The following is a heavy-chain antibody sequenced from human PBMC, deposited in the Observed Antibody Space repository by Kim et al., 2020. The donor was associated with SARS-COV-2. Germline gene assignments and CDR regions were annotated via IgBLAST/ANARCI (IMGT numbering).Heavy chain of an antibody. CDR2: ISSSSSII. D-gene: IGHD3-22*01. Sequence: GGSLRLSCAASGFTFSTYSMNWVRQAPGKGLEWISYISSSSSIINYGDSVKGRFTISRDSAKNSLYLQMSSLRAEDTAVYYCARGQYYDSSGYPHSYWYFDLWGRGTLVTVSS. J-gene: IGHJ2*01. CDR3: ARGQYYDSSGYPHSYWYFDL. V-gene: IGHV3-48*04. CDR1: GFTFSTYS.